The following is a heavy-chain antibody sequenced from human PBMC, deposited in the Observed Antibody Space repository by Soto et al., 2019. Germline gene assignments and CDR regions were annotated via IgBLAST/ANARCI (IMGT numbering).Heavy chain of an antibody. D-gene: IGHD6-13*01. J-gene: IGHJ4*02. CDR3: ARLVVGYSSSGVDY. CDR2: IIPIFGTA. CDR1: GGTFSSYA. V-gene: IGHV1-69*01. Sequence: QVQLVQSGAEVKKPGSSVKVSCKASGGTFSSYAISWVRQAPGQGLEWMGGIIPIFGTANYAQKFQGRVTITADESTSTAYMELSSLRSEDTAMYYCARLVVGYSSSGVDYWGQGTLVTVSS.